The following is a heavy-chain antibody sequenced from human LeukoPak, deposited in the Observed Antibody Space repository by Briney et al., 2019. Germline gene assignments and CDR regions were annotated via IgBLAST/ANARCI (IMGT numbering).Heavy chain of an antibody. CDR2: IKTKVDGGTA. CDR3: ATGNMYF. CDR1: GFTFSNAW. J-gene: IGHJ4*02. D-gene: IGHD2/OR15-2a*01. V-gene: IGHV3-15*01. Sequence: GGSLRLSCAASGFTFSNAWMSWVRQAPGKGLEWVGRIKTKVDGGTADYGTVVKGRFNISRDDSQNTLFLQVDSLKTEDTAVYYCATGNMYFWGQGILVIVSS.